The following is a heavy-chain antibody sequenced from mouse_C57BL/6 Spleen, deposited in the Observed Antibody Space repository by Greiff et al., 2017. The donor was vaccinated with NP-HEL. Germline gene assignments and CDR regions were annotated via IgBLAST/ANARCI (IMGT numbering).Heavy chain of an antibody. Sequence: QQSCKASGYTFTSYWMHWGKQRPIQGLEWIGNIDPSDSETHYNQKFKDKATLTVDKSSSTAYMQLSSLTSEYSAVYYCARVPSYYDYAFDYWGQGTTLTVSS. CDR2: IDPSDSET. CDR3: ARVPSYYDYAFDY. V-gene: IGHV1-52*01. D-gene: IGHD2-4*01. J-gene: IGHJ2*01. CDR1: GYTFTSYW.